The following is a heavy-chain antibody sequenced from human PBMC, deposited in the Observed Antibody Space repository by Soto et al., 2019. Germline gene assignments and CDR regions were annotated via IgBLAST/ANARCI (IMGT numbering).Heavy chain of an antibody. Sequence: EVQLLESGGGLVQPGGSLRLSCATSGFTFSNYAMSWVRQAPGKGLEWVSSLSSSGSSTYYADSVKGRFTISRDNSKNTVYLQMNSLRAEDTAVYFCAKGSGGDCYSRVDCWGQGTLVTVSS. D-gene: IGHD2-21*02. V-gene: IGHV3-23*01. CDR3: AKGSGGDCYSRVDC. CDR2: LSSSGSST. J-gene: IGHJ4*02. CDR1: GFTFSNYA.